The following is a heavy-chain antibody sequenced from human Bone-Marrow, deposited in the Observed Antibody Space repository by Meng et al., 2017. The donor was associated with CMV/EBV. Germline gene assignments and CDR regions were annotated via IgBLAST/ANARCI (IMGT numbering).Heavy chain of an antibody. CDR3: ARVVSSSSPWYYYGMDV. V-gene: IGHV1-46*01. CDR2: INPSGGST. J-gene: IGHJ6*02. CDR1: GYTFTSYY. D-gene: IGHD6-6*01. Sequence: ASVKVSCKASGYTFTSYYMHWVRQAPGQGLEWMGIINPSGGSTSYAQKFQGRVTMTRDTSTSTVYMELSSLRSEDTAVYYCARVVSSSSPWYYYGMDVWGQGTTVTVSS.